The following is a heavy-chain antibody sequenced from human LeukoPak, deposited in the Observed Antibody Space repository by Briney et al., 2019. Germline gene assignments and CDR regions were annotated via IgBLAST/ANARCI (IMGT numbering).Heavy chain of an antibody. V-gene: IGHV4-34*01. CDR2: INHSGST. CDR1: GGSFSGYY. D-gene: IGHD3-10*01. CDR3: ARIRLGVPPRNIHWYFDL. Sequence: PSETLSLTCAVYGGSFSGYYWSWIRQPPGKGLEWIGEINHSGSTNYNPSLKSRVTISVDTSKNQFSLKLSSVTAADTAVYYCARIRLGVPPRNIHWYFDLWGRGTLVTVSS. J-gene: IGHJ2*01.